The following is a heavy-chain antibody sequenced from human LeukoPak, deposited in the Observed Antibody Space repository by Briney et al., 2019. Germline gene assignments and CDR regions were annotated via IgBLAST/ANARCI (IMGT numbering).Heavy chain of an antibody. J-gene: IGHJ4*02. Sequence: VGSLRLSCTVSGFTVSTNSMSWVRQAPGKGLEWVSFIYSDNTHYSDSVKGRFTISRDNSKNTLYLQMNSLRAEDTAVYYCARRAGAYSHPYDYWGQGTLVTVSS. CDR2: IYSDNT. CDR3: ARRAGAYSHPYDY. V-gene: IGHV3-53*01. CDR1: GFTVSTNS. D-gene: IGHD4/OR15-4a*01.